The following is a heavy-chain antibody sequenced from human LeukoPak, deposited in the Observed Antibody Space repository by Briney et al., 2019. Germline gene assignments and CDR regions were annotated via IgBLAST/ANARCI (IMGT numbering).Heavy chain of an antibody. CDR2: ICSGGST. V-gene: IGHV3-53*04. J-gene: IGHJ3*02. Sequence: PGGSLRLSCAASGFTVSSNYMSWVRQAPGKGLEWVSVICSGGSTYYADSVKGRFTISRHNSKNTLYLQMNSLRAEDTAVYYCAGSSLGSPDAFDIWGQGTMVTVSS. CDR1: GFTVSSNY. CDR3: AGSSLGSPDAFDI. D-gene: IGHD6-13*01.